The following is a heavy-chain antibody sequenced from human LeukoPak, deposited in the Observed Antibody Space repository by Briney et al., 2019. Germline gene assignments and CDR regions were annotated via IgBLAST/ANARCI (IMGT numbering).Heavy chain of an antibody. V-gene: IGHV1-2*02. Sequence: ASVKVSCKASGYTFTSYYIHWVRQAPGQGLEWMGWFNGNNGQTYSAQKSQGRVTPTRDPSTSTVYMDLTRLSSDDTAVYYCARDWNRGFDPWGQGT. CDR3: ARDWNRGFDP. J-gene: IGHJ5*02. CDR1: GYTFTSYY. CDR2: FNGNNGQT. D-gene: IGHD1-1*01.